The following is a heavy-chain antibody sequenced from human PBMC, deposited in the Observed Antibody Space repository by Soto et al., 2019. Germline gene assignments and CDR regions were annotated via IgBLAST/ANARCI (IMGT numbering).Heavy chain of an antibody. CDR2: IYYSGST. CDR1: GGSISSSSYY. D-gene: IGHD3-3*01. J-gene: IGHJ4*02. Sequence: QLQLQESGPGLVKPSETLSLTCTVSGGSISSSSYYWGWIRQPPGKGLEWIGSIYYSGSTYYNPSLKSRVTISVDTSKNQFSLKLSSVTAADTAVYYCARHRGSGVVIIPPVPPPELNIDYWGQGTLVTVSS. CDR3: ARHRGSGVVIIPPVPPPELNIDY. V-gene: IGHV4-39*01.